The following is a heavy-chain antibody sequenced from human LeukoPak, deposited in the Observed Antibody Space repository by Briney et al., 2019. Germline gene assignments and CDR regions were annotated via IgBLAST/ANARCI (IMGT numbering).Heavy chain of an antibody. Sequence: ASVKVSCKVSGYTLTELSMHWVRQAPGKGLEWMGGLDPEDGETIYAQKFQGRVTMTEDTSTDTAYMELSSLRSEDTALYYCAKDIFTMVRGVVDYWGQGTLATVSS. CDR1: GYTLTELS. CDR2: LDPEDGET. CDR3: AKDIFTMVRGVVDY. V-gene: IGHV1-24*01. D-gene: IGHD3-10*01. J-gene: IGHJ4*02.